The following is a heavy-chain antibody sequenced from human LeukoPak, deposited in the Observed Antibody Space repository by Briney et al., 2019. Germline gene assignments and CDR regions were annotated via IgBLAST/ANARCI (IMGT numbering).Heavy chain of an antibody. CDR3: ASGDYMDS. V-gene: IGHV3-7*01. Sequence: GGSLRLSCAASGFTFSDSWMTWVRQAAGKGLEWVANMKRDGSEKYYVDSVKGRFTISRDNAKNSLFLQMNSLRAEDTAVYYCASGDYMDSWGQGTLVTVSS. CDR2: MKRDGSEK. J-gene: IGHJ4*02. CDR1: GFTFSDSW. D-gene: IGHD3-16*01.